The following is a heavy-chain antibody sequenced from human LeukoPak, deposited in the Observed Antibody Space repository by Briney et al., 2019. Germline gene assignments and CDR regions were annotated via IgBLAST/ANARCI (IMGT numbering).Heavy chain of an antibody. CDR3: ARLPGDGYIPIFDY. CDR1: GYNFTTYY. Sequence: ESLKISCKGSGYNFTTYYIGWVRQMPGKGLEWMGFIYPDDSDTRYSPSFQGQVTISADKSLSTAYLQWGSLTASDTAVYYCARLPGDGYIPIFDYWGQGTLVTVSS. J-gene: IGHJ4*02. CDR2: IYPDDSDT. D-gene: IGHD5-24*01. V-gene: IGHV5-51*01.